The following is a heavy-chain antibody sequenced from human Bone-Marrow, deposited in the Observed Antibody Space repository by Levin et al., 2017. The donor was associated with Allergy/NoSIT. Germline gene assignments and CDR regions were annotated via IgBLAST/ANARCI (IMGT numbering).Heavy chain of an antibody. V-gene: IGHV3-11*05. D-gene: IGHD3-22*01. CDR1: GFTFGDFY. CDR3: ARESLVVVTHFDF. J-gene: IGHJ4*02. Sequence: GGSLRLSCAASGFTFGDFYMSWIRQAPGKGLEWISFISSSSYHTKYADSVKGRFTISRDNAKNSVNLQMNSLRADDTAVYYCARESLVVVTHFDFWGQGTLVTVSS. CDR2: ISSSSYHT.